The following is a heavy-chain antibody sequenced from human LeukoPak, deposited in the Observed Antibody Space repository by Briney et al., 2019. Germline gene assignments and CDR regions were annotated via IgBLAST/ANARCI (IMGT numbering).Heavy chain of an antibody. J-gene: IGHJ5*02. V-gene: IGHV4-39*01. CDR1: GGSISSSSYY. Sequence: SETLSLTCTVSGGSISSSSYYWGWIRQPPGKGLEWIGSIYYSGSTYYNPPLKSRVTISVDTSKNQFSLKLSSVTAAATAVYYCARPSGPTPDYSSSWPFDPWGQGTLVTVSS. CDR3: ARPSGPTPDYSSSWPFDP. CDR2: IYYSGST. D-gene: IGHD6-13*01.